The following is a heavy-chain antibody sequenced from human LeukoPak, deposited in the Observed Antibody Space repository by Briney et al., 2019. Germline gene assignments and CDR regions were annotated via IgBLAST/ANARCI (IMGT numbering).Heavy chain of an antibody. CDR2: IGTRGDT. Sequence: GGSLRLSCAASGLTLSRYDMHWVRQATGEGLEWVSAIGTRGDTYYAGSVKGRFTMSRENAKNSLYLQMNSLSAGDTAVYYCVRAPPYSSASWGYYGMNVWGQGTTVTVSS. V-gene: IGHV3-13*01. D-gene: IGHD6-19*01. CDR1: GLTLSRYD. CDR3: VRAPPYSSASWGYYGMNV. J-gene: IGHJ6*02.